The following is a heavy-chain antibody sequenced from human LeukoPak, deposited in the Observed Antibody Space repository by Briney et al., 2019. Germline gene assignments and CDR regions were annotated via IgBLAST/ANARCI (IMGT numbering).Heavy chain of an antibody. J-gene: IGHJ4*02. Sequence: GGSLRLPCAASGFTFSSYAMSWVRQAPGKGLEWVSAISGSGGSTYYADSVKGRFTISRDNSKNTLYLQMNSLRAEDTAVYYCAKRRELSTFNDYWGQGTLVTVSS. D-gene: IGHD1-26*01. CDR1: GFTFSSYA. V-gene: IGHV3-23*01. CDR3: AKRRELSTFNDY. CDR2: ISGSGGST.